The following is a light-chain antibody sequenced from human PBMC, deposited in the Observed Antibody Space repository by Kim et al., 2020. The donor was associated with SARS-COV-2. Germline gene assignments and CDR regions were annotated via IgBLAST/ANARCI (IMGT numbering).Light chain of an antibody. Sequence: VSPGQTASITCSGDKLGDKYACWYQQKPGQSPVLVIYQDSKRPSGIPERFSGSNSGNTATLTISGTQAMDEADYYCQARDSSTVVFGGGTQLTVL. J-gene: IGLJ2*01. CDR2: QDS. CDR3: QARDSSTVV. CDR1: KLGDKY. V-gene: IGLV3-1*01.